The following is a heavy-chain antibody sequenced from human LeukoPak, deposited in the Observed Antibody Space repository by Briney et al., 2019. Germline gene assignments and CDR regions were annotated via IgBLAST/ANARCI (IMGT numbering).Heavy chain of an antibody. D-gene: IGHD3-9*01. Sequence: ASVKVSCKASGYTFTGYYMHWVRQAPGQGVEWMGWINPNSGGTNYSQKFQGRVTMTRDTSISTAYMELSRLRYDDTAIYYCARAREVTGLTPWGQGTLVTVSS. CDR3: ARAREVTGLTP. CDR2: INPNSGGT. CDR1: GYTFTGYY. J-gene: IGHJ5*02. V-gene: IGHV1-2*02.